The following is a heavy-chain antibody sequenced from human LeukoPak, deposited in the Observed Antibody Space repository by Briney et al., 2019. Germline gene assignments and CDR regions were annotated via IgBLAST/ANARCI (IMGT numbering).Heavy chain of an antibody. CDR3: ARDSYDSSGYARGLLYYFDY. J-gene: IGHJ4*02. CDR2: ISYDGSNK. CDR1: GFTFSSYA. D-gene: IGHD3-22*01. Sequence: GRSLRLSCAASGFTFSSYAMHRVRQAPGKGLEWVAVISYDGSNKYYADSVKGRFTISRDNSKNTLYLQMNSLRAEDTAVYYCARDSYDSSGYARGLLYYFDYWGQGTLVTVSS. V-gene: IGHV3-30-3*01.